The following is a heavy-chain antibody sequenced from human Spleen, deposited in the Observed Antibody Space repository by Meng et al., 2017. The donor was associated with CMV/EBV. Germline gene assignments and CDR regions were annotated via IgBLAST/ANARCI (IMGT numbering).Heavy chain of an antibody. CDR3: ARDVGHDSSSYEFDY. CDR2: INPNSGGT. D-gene: IGHD6-6*01. V-gene: IGHV1-2*02. J-gene: IGHJ4*02. CDR1: GYTFTGYY. Sequence: ASVKVSCKASGYTFTGYYMHWVRQAPGQGLEWMGWINPNSGGTNYAQKFQGRVTMTRDTSISTAYMEVNSLRSDDTAVYYCARDVGHDSSSYEFDYWGQGTLVTVSS.